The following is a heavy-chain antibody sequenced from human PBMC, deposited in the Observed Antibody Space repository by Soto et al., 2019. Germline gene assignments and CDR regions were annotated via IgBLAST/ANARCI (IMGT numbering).Heavy chain of an antibody. CDR2: ISGSGGST. CDR1: GFTFNNYI. J-gene: IGHJ4*02. Sequence: GGSLRLSCAASGFTFNNYIMSWVRQAPGKGLEWVSAISGSGGSTYYADSVKGRFTISRDNSKNTLYLQMNSLRAEDTAVYYCAKAVSYSSTLSFFDYWGQGTLVTVSS. V-gene: IGHV3-23*01. CDR3: AKAVSYSSTLSFFDY. D-gene: IGHD6-13*01.